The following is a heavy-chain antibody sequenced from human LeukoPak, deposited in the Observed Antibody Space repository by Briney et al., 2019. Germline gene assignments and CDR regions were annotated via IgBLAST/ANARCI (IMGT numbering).Heavy chain of an antibody. Sequence: PGGSLRLSCAASGFTFSSYSMNWVRQAPGKGREWVSSISSSSSYIYYADSVKGRFTISRDNAKNSLYLQMNSLRAEDTAVYYCARYLVYSNPSEKGYWGQGTLVTVSS. D-gene: IGHD4-11*01. J-gene: IGHJ4*02. V-gene: IGHV3-21*01. CDR1: GFTFSSYS. CDR3: ARYLVYSNPSEKGY. CDR2: ISSSSSYI.